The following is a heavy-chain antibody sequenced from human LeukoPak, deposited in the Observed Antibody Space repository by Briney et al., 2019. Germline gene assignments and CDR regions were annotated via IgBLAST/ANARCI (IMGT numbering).Heavy chain of an antibody. J-gene: IGHJ4*02. CDR1: RFTLSSYA. Sequence: GGSLRLSCAASRFTLSSYAMSWVRQAPGKGLEWVSAICGSGGSTYYAGSVKGRFSISRDNSKNTLYLQMNSLRAEDTAVYYCAKLSLGESSGYNSLFDYWGQGTLVTVSS. D-gene: IGHD3-22*01. CDR3: AKLSLGESSGYNSLFDY. V-gene: IGHV3-23*01. CDR2: ICGSGGST.